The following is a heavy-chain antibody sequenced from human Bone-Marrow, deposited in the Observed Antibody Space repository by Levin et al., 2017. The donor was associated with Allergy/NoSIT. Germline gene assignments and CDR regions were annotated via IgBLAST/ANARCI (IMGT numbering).Heavy chain of an antibody. Sequence: SCTVSGGSISSGLYYWSWIRQPAGKGLEWIGRIYSTGRTNYNPSLKSRLTISLDTSKNQFSLKVTYVTAADTAVYYCAAGYCSGPKCYPKYWGPGSLVTVSS. J-gene: IGHJ4*02. CDR3: AAGYCSGPKCYPKY. V-gene: IGHV4-61*02. D-gene: IGHD2-15*01. CDR1: GGSISSGLYY. CDR2: IYSTGRT.